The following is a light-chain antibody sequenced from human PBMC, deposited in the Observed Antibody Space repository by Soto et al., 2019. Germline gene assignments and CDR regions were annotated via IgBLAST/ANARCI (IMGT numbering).Light chain of an antibody. V-gene: IGKV1-39*01. CDR1: QSISSY. CDR2: AAS. CDR3: QQSYSTKYT. J-gene: IGKJ2*01. Sequence: DIQITQSPSSLSASVGDRVTITCRASQSISSYLNWYQQKPGKAPKLLIYAASSLQSGVPSRFSGSGSGTDFTLTISSMQPEDFANYYCQQSYSTKYTFGQGTKVDIK.